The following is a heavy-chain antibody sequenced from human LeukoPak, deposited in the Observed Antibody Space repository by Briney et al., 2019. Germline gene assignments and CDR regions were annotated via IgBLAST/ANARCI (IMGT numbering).Heavy chain of an antibody. CDR2: IYSGGST. Sequence: GGSLRLSCAASGFTVSSNYMSWVRQAPGKGLEWVSVIYSGGSTYYADSVRGRFTISRDNSKDTLYLQMNSLRAEDTAVYYCARLYDSSGYYHDAFDIWGQGTMVTVSS. V-gene: IGHV3-53*01. J-gene: IGHJ3*02. CDR3: ARLYDSSGYYHDAFDI. D-gene: IGHD3-22*01. CDR1: GFTVSSNY.